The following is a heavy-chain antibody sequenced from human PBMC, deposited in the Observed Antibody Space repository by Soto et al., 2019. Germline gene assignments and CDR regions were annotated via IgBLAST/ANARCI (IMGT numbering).Heavy chain of an antibody. D-gene: IGHD2-21*01. CDR2: FNPNSGDT. J-gene: IGHJ4*02. CDR3: AREASSVISLDY. CDR1: GYIFTAYS. Sequence: ASVKVSCKASGYIFTAYSMHWVRQAPGQGLEWVGWFNPNSGDTIYAQKFQGRVTLTRDTSISTAYMELYSLRSDDTAVYYCAREASSVISLDYWGQGTLVTVSP. V-gene: IGHV1-2*02.